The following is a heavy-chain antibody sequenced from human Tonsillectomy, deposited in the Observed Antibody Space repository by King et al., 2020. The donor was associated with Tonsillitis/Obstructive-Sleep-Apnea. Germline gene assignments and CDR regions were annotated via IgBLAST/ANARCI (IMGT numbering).Heavy chain of an antibody. D-gene: IGHD2-15*01. CDR3: ARQIKGGWWWRLCLFAP. V-gene: IGHV5-51*01. CDR1: GYSFTSYW. Sequence: QLVQSGAEVKKPGESLKISCKGSGYSFTSYWIGWVRQMPGKGLEWMGSIYPGDSDTRYSPAFQGQVTISVDKSISNAYLQWSCLKASDTARYYCARQIKGGWWWRLCLFAPWRRGTLVTVSS. CDR2: IYPGDSDT. J-gene: IGHJ5*02.